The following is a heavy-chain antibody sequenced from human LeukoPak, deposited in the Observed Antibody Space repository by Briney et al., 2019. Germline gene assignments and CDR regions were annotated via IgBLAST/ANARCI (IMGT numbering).Heavy chain of an antibody. V-gene: IGHV3-30*01. CDR3: AKDGFDYYDSSGYYYFNY. J-gene: IGHJ4*02. CDR1: GFPFRTHA. CDR2: ISFDGNTK. D-gene: IGHD3-22*01. Sequence: PGRSLRLSCAAYGFPFRTHAMHWVRQAPGKGLEWVAFISFDGNTKYYSDSVRGRFPISRDNSKNTVYLQMNSLRPEDTAVYYCAKDGFDYYDSSGYYYFNYWGQGTLVTVSS.